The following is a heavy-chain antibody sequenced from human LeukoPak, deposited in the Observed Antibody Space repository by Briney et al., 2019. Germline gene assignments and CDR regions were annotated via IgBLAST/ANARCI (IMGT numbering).Heavy chain of an antibody. J-gene: IGHJ4*02. Sequence: ASVKVSCKASGYTFTSYGISWVRQAPGQGLEWMGWISAYNGNTNYAQKLQGRVTMTTDTSTSTAYMELRSLRSDDTAVYYCARALTYYYDSSGYYEVRPFDYWGQGTLVTVSS. V-gene: IGHV1-18*01. CDR1: GYTFTSYG. CDR3: ARALTYYYDSSGYYEVRPFDY. D-gene: IGHD3-22*01. CDR2: ISAYNGNT.